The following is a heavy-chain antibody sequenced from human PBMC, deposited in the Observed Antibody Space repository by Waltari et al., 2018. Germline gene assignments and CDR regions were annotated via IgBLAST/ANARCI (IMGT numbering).Heavy chain of an antibody. Sequence: QVQLQQWGAGLLKPSETLSLTCAVYGGSFSGYYWSWIRQPPGKGLEWIGEINHSGSTNYIPSLKGRVTISVDTSKNQFSLKRSSVTAADTAVYYCARGFGLGLDTAMDLDYWGQGTLVTVSS. D-gene: IGHD5-18*01. J-gene: IGHJ4*02. CDR2: INHSGST. CDR3: ARGFGLGLDTAMDLDY. CDR1: GGSFSGYY. V-gene: IGHV4-34*01.